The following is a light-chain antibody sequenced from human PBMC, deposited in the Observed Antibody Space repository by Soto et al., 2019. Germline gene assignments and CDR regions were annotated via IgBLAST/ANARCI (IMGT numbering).Light chain of an antibody. Sequence: QSALTQPPSVSGSPGQSVTISCTGTSSDVGKYDRMSWYQQPPGTAPKLIIYEVTNRPSGVPARFSGSKSGNTASLTISGLQAEDEADYYCSSYTSTSRYVFGAGTKLTVL. CDR2: EVT. J-gene: IGLJ1*01. V-gene: IGLV2-18*02. CDR3: SSYTSTSRYV. CDR1: SSDVGKYDR.